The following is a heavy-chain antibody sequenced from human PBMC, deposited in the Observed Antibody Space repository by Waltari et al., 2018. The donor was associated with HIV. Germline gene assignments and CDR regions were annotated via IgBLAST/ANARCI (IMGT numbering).Heavy chain of an antibody. CDR1: RYTSTTFH. V-gene: IGHV1-2*02. D-gene: IGHD2-8*01. CDR2: INPNSCGT. J-gene: IGHJ3*01. Sequence: LMQPGPEVTQTGPSLTDSYQAPRYTSTTFHLPWLRQAPGQGLEWMGWINPNSCGTNIAQKFQGRVTMTRDKAITTIYMELRSLTFAETALYCGAREASGDAGGMFNGVDIWGQGTMVTVSS. CDR3: AREASGDAGGMFNGVDI.